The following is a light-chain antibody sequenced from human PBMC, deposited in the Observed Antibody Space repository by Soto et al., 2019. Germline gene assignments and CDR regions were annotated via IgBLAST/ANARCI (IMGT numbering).Light chain of an antibody. CDR1: SSNIGAGYD. J-gene: IGLJ2*01. Sequence: QSVLTQPHSVSGAPGQRVTISCTGSSSNIGAGYDVHWYQQLPGTAPKLLIYGNNNRPSGVPDRFSGSKSGTSASLAITGLQAEDEADYYCQSYDSSLSAVLFGGGTKQTVL. V-gene: IGLV1-40*01. CDR2: GNN. CDR3: QSYDSSLSAVL.